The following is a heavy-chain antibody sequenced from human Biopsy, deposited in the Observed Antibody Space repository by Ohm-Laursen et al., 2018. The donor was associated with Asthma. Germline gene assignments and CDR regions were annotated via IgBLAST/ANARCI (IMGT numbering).Heavy chain of an antibody. CDR2: ISGNSGIT. CDR3: AKDRSGTWYGFDY. J-gene: IGHJ4*02. Sequence: SLRLSCAASGFTFRAHAMSWVRQAPGKGLEWASTISGNSGITYYADSVKGRSTISRDNSQNTLYLHMDSLSAEDTAVYYCAKDRSGTWYGFDYWGQGTLVTVSS. D-gene: IGHD6-13*01. V-gene: IGHV3-23*01. CDR1: GFTFRAHA.